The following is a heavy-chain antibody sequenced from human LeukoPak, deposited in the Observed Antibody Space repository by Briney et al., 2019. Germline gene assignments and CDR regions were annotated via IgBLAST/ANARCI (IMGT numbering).Heavy chain of an antibody. V-gene: IGHV4-4*07. CDR2: IYTSGST. CDR3: ARGYPVVVRGVITHIDY. Sequence: PSETLSLTCTVSGGSISSYYWSWIRQPAGKGLEWIGRIYTSGSTNYNPSLKSRVTISVDTSKNQFSLKLSSVTAADTAVYYCARGYPVVVRGVITHIDYWGQGTLVTVSS. J-gene: IGHJ4*02. D-gene: IGHD3-10*01. CDR1: GGSISSYY.